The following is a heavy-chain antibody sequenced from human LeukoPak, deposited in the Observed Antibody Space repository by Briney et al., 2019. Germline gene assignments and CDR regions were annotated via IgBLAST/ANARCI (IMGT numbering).Heavy chain of an antibody. CDR1: GFTFSSYG. CDR3: AKGLERESRLDS. V-gene: IGHV3-23*01. D-gene: IGHD1-1*01. Sequence: PGGSLRLSCAASGFTFSSYGMSWVRQAPGKGLEWVSAISGSGGSTYYADCVKGRFTISRDNSKNTLYLQMNSLRAEDTAVYYCAKGLERESRLDSWGQGTLVTVSS. CDR2: ISGSGGST. J-gene: IGHJ4*02.